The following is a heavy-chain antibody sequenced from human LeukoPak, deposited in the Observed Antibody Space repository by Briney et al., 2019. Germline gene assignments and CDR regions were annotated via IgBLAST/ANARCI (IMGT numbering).Heavy chain of an antibody. CDR1: GGSISSYY. D-gene: IGHD1-26*01. Sequence: SETLSLTCTVSGGSISSYYWSWIRQPPGKGLEWIGYIYYSGSTNYNPSLKSRVTISVDTSKNQFSLKVSSVTAADTAVYYCARVGIGSLALFDPWGQGTLVTVSS. V-gene: IGHV4-59*01. CDR3: ARVGIGSLALFDP. J-gene: IGHJ5*02. CDR2: IYYSGST.